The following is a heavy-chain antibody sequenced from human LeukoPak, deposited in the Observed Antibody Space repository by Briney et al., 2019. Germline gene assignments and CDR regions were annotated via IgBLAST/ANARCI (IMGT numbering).Heavy chain of an antibody. CDR2: IYSGRTT. D-gene: IGHD3-10*01. Sequence: GGSLRLSCAASGFSAITNYMNWVRQAPGQGLEWVSIIYSGRTTYYADSVKGRFTISRDISKNTVFLQMNSLGAGDTAVYYCARDPPYYYGSGGVSSVWGKGTTVTISS. J-gene: IGHJ6*04. CDR3: ARDPPYYYGSGGVSSV. V-gene: IGHV3-53*01. CDR1: GFSAITNY.